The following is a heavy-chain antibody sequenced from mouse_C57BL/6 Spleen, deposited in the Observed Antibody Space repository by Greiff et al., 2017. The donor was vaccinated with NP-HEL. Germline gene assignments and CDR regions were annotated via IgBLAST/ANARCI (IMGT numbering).Heavy chain of an antibody. CDR1: GYAFSSYW. CDR2: IYPGDGDT. V-gene: IGHV1-80*01. D-gene: IGHD2-2*01. CDR3: ARGGYYGYDGFAY. Sequence: QVQLKQSGAELVKPGASVKISCKASGYAFSSYWMNWVKQRPGKGLEWIGQIYPGDGDTNYNGKFKGKATLTADKSSSTAYMQLSSLTSEDSAVYFCARGGYYGYDGFAYWGQGTLVTVSA. J-gene: IGHJ3*01.